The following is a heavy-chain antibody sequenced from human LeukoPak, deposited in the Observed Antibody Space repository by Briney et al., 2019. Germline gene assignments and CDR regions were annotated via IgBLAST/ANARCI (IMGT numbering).Heavy chain of an antibody. CDR1: GFTFSSYA. CDR2: ISGSGGST. D-gene: IGHD5-12*01. Sequence: GGSLRLSCAASGFTFSSYAMSWVRQAPGKGLEWVSVISGSGGSTYYADSVKGRFTISRDNSKNTLYLQMNSLRGEDTAVYYCAKDPRGVATIKAGSRWGQGTLVTVSS. CDR3: AKDPRGVATIKAGSR. J-gene: IGHJ4*02. V-gene: IGHV3-23*01.